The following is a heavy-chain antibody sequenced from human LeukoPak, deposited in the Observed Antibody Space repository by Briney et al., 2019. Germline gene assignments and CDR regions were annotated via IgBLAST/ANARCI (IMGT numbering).Heavy chain of an antibody. J-gene: IGHJ4*02. CDR1: GFTFSSYA. D-gene: IGHD2-15*01. CDR3: ANGRGPNTGPTLDY. CDR2: ISGSGGRT. V-gene: IGHV3-23*01. Sequence: PGGSLRLSCAASGFTFSSYAMNWVRQAPGKGLEWVSAISGSGGRTYQPDSVKGRFTISRDNSKNTLYLQLNSLRAEDTAIYYCANGRGPNTGPTLDYWGQGTLVTVSS.